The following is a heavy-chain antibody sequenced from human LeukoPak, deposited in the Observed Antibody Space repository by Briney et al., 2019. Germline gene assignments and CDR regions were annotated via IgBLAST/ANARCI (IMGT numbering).Heavy chain of an antibody. CDR2: IKQDGSEK. J-gene: IGHJ4*02. CDR3: VGGYGWLPDY. V-gene: IGHV3-7*04. CDR1: GITLSELW. Sequence: PGGSLRLSCAGYGITLSELWMNWVRQVPGKGLEWVANIKQDGSEKKYVDSVKDRFTISRDNAKNSVYLQMNSLRVDDTAVYYCVGGYGWLPDYWGQGALVTVSS. D-gene: IGHD6-19*01.